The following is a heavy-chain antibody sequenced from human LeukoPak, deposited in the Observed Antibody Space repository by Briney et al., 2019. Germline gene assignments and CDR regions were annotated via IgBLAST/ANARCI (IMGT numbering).Heavy chain of an antibody. D-gene: IGHD3-16*01. Sequence: GGSLRLSCAASGFTISSHWMHWVRQGPGKGLVWVSRINSDGSSISYGDSVKGRFTISRDNAKNTLYLQMNSLRAEDTAVYYCAKDPNSNYDYVWGSFGFDYWGQGTLVTVSS. J-gene: IGHJ4*02. CDR1: GFTISSHW. CDR2: INSDGSSI. CDR3: AKDPNSNYDYVWGSFGFDY. V-gene: IGHV3-74*01.